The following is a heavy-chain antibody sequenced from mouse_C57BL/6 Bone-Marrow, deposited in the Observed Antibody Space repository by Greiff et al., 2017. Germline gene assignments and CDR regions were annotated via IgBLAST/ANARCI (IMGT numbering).Heavy chain of an antibody. Sequence: VQLQQPGAELVKPGASVKLSCKASGYTFTSYWMQWVKQRPGQGLEWIGEIDPSDSNTNYNQKFKGKATLTVETSSSTAYMQLSSLTSEDSAVYYCAPLDSSGYVMVYWGQGTLVTVSA. J-gene: IGHJ3*01. CDR1: GYTFTSYW. V-gene: IGHV1-50*01. CDR3: APLDSSGYVMVY. CDR2: IDPSDSNT. D-gene: IGHD3-2*02.